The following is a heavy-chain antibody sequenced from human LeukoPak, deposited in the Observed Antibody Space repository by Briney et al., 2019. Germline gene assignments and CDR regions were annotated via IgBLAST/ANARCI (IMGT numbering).Heavy chain of an antibody. D-gene: IGHD3-22*01. CDR2: IYYSGST. CDR3: ARGSYYYDSRGALGY. Sequence: RTSETLSLTCTVSGGSISSYYWGWIRQPPGKGLEWIGYIYYSGSTNYNPSLKSRVTISVDTSKNQFSLKLSSVTAADTAVYYCARGSYYYDSRGALGYWGQGTLVTVSS. V-gene: IGHV4-59*12. J-gene: IGHJ4*02. CDR1: GGSISSYY.